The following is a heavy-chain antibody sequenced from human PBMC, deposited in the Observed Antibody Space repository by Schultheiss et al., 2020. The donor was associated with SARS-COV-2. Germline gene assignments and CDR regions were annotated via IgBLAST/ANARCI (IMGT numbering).Heavy chain of an antibody. CDR3: VATYYYDTSGYYPFDY. CDR1: GFTFNTYV. J-gene: IGHJ4*02. V-gene: IGHV3-33*01. Sequence: GGSLRLSCAASGFTFNTYVMHWVRQAPGKGLEWVAVIWYDGTNKYYADSVKGRFTISRDNSRNTLYLQMNSPRAEDTAVYYCVATYYYDTSGYYPFDYWGQGTLVTVSS. D-gene: IGHD3-22*01. CDR2: IWYDGTNK.